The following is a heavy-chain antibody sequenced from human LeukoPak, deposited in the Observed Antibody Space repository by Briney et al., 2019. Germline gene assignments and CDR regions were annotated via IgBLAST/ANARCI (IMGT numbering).Heavy chain of an antibody. V-gene: IGHV4-39*01. CDR2: VHFSGAT. Sequence: SETLSLTCIVSGVSISSDNYWGWIRQSPGKGLELIGSVHFSGATHYNPSLKSRVAITLDTSKNQFSLKLNSVTAADTAVYYCARPGYSSSWYFDAFDIWGQGTMVTVSS. CDR1: GVSISSDNY. J-gene: IGHJ3*02. CDR3: ARPGYSSSWYFDAFDI. D-gene: IGHD6-13*01.